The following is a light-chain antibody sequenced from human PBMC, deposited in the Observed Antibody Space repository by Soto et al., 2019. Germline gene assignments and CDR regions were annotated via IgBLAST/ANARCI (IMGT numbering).Light chain of an antibody. V-gene: IGLV2-14*03. Sequence: QSVLTQPASVSGSPGQSITISCTGTSSDVGGYNYVSWYRQHPGKAPKLMIYDVSSRPSGVSNRFSGSKSGNTASLTISGLQPEDEADYYCSSYTGSSTKLFGGGTKLTVL. CDR3: SSYTGSSTKL. CDR1: SSDVGGYNY. CDR2: DVS. J-gene: IGLJ2*01.